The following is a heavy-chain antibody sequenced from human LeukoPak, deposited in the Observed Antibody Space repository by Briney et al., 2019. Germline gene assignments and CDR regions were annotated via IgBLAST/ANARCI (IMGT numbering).Heavy chain of an antibody. D-gene: IGHD3-10*01. Sequence: SETLSLTCAVYGGSFSGYYWSWIRQPPGKGLEWIGEINHSGSTNYNPSLKSRVTISVDTSKNQFSLKLSSVTAADTAVYCCARAAPMVRGVPLDYWGQGTLVTVSS. CDR2: INHSGST. CDR3: ARAAPMVRGVPLDY. CDR1: GGSFSGYY. J-gene: IGHJ4*02. V-gene: IGHV4-34*01.